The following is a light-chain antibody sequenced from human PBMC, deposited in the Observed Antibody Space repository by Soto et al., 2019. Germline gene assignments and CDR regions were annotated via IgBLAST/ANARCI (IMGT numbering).Light chain of an antibody. J-gene: IGKJ1*01. CDR1: KSLVYSDGNTH. V-gene: IGKV2-30*01. Sequence: DVVLTQSPLSLPVNFGQPASISCRSSKSLVYSDGNTHLSWFHQRPGQSPRRLIYRVSSRDSGVRDRFSGCGSGTHFTLEISRVEAEDVGIYFCTQGTHWPRTFGQGNKVEVK. CDR3: TQGTHWPRT. CDR2: RVS.